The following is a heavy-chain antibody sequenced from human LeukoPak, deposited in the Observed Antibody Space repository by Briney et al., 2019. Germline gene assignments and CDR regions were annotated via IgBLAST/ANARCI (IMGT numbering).Heavy chain of an antibody. CDR1: GGSISSSSYY. CDR2: IYYSGST. CDR3: ARYSSGWYLPVI. Sequence: SETLALTCTVSGGSISSSSYYWGWIRQPPGKGLEWIGSIYYSGSTYYNPSLKSRVTISVDTSKNQFSLKLGSVTAADTAVYYCARYSSGWYLPVIWGQGTLVTVSS. D-gene: IGHD6-19*01. J-gene: IGHJ4*02. V-gene: IGHV4-39*01.